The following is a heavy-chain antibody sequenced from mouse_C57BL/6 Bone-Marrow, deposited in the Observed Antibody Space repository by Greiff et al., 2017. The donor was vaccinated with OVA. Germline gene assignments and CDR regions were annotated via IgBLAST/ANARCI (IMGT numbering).Heavy chain of an antibody. Sequence: VQLQESGAELARPGASVKLSCKASGYTFTSYGISWVKQRPGQGLEWIGEIYPRSGNTYYNEKFKGKATLTADKSSSTAYMELRSLTSEDSAVYFCARSAYYYGSSYGWYFDVWGTGTTVTVSS. CDR1: GYTFTSYG. J-gene: IGHJ1*03. CDR2: IYPRSGNT. D-gene: IGHD1-1*01. V-gene: IGHV1-81*01. CDR3: ARSAYYYGSSYGWYFDV.